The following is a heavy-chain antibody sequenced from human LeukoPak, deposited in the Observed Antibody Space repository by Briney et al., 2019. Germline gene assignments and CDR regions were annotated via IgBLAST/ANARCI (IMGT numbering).Heavy chain of an antibody. V-gene: IGHV1-18*01. D-gene: IGHD3-9*01. CDR1: GYTFTSYG. CDR3: ARDLPSYYDILTGPHTYYYYGMDV. Sequence: ASVKVSCKASGYTFTSYGISWVRQAPGQGLEWMGWISAYNGNTNYAQKLQGRATMTTDTSTSTAYVELRSLRSDDTAVYYCARDLPSYYDILTGPHTYYYYGMDVWGQGTTVTVSS. J-gene: IGHJ6*02. CDR2: ISAYNGNT.